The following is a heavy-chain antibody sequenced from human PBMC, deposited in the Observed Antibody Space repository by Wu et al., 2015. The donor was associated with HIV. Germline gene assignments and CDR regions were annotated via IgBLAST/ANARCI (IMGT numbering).Heavy chain of an antibody. V-gene: IGHV1-2*02. CDR2: INPDSGDT. D-gene: IGHD3-3*01. CDR1: GYTLTGYY. J-gene: IGHJ6*03. Sequence: QVHLVQSGTEMKKSGASMKVSCKTSGYTLTGYYIHWVRQAPGQGLEWMGWINPDSGDTKFAQTFKDRVTMTRDTSTTTVNLVLASLRYNDTATYYCARDWQYQVTFGDFYMDIWGNGTTVIVS. CDR3: ARDWQYQVTFGDFYMDI.